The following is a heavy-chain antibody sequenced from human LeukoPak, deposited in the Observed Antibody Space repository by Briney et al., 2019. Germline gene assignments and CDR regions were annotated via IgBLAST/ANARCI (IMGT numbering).Heavy chain of an antibody. Sequence: GRSLRLSCAASGFTFSSYGMHWVRQAPGKGLEWVAVIWYDGSNKYYADSVKGRFTISRDNSKNSLYLQMNSLRAEDTAVYYCARDADSSGYYLDAFDIWGQGTMVTVSS. V-gene: IGHV3-33*01. CDR3: ARDADSSGYYLDAFDI. CDR1: GFTFSSYG. J-gene: IGHJ3*02. D-gene: IGHD3-22*01. CDR2: IWYDGSNK.